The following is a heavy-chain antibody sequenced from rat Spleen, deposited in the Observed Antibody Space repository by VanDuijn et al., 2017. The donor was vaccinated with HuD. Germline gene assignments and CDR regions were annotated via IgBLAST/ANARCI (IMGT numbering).Heavy chain of an antibody. V-gene: IGHV5S13*01. CDR3: ARQVTALDC. Sequence: EVQLVESDGGLVQPGRSLKLSCAASGFTFSNTGMVWVRQTPTKGLEWVASISSGGVNTYYRDSVRGRFTISRDDAKSTLSLQMDSLRSEDTATYYCARQVTALDCWGHGVMVTVSS. J-gene: IGHJ2*01. CDR2: ISSGGVNT. CDR1: GFTFSNTG. D-gene: IGHD1-10*01.